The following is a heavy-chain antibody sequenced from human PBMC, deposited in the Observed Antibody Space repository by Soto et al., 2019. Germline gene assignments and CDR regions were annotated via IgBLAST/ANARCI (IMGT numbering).Heavy chain of an antibody. D-gene: IGHD3-10*01. Sequence: GASVKVSCKASGYTFTSYAMNWVRQAPGQGLEWMGWINTNTGNPTYAQGFTGRFVFSLDTSVSTAYLQICSLKAEDTAVYYCARDRMVRGVIIMFGDAFDIWGQGTMVTVSS. J-gene: IGHJ3*02. CDR1: GYTFTSYA. CDR2: INTNTGNP. CDR3: ARDRMVRGVIIMFGDAFDI. V-gene: IGHV7-4-1*01.